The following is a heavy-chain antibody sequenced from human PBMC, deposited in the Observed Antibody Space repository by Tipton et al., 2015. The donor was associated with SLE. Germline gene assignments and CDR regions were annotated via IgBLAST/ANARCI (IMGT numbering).Heavy chain of an antibody. CDR2: IYSSGST. V-gene: IGHV4-4*08. J-gene: IGHJ4*02. Sequence: TLSLTCTVSHGSLRGHYWSWVRQPPGQGLEWIGYIYSSGSTNHNPSPKSRVTISVDTSKHQFSLKLRFVTAADTAVYYCARGLAMVRGDSIDYWGQGTLVTVSS. CDR1: HGSLRGHY. CDR3: ARGLAMVRGDSIDY. D-gene: IGHD3-10*01.